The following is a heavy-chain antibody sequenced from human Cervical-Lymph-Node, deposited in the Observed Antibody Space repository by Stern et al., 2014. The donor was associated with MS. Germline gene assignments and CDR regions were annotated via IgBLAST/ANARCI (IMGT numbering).Heavy chain of an antibody. CDR2: IGWNTGAL. D-gene: IGHD1-1*01. V-gene: IGHV3-9*01. Sequence: EVQLVESGGDLVQPGRSLRLSCAASGFTFDAYAMHWVRLAPGKGLEWVSGIGWNTGALGYAVSVKGRFTISRDNARNSLYLQLNSLRAEDTALYYCARGKRSGMIAGWGYGLDAWGQGTTVTVSS. CDR3: ARGKRSGMIAGWGYGLDA. J-gene: IGHJ6*02. CDR1: GFTFDAYA.